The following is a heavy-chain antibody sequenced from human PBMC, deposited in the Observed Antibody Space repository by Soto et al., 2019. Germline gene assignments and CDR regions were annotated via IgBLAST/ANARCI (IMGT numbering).Heavy chain of an antibody. D-gene: IGHD3-22*01. CDR1: GFTFSNYW. CDR3: ARVGDDSTGYKY. J-gene: IGHJ4*02. V-gene: IGHV3-74*01. CDR2: INRDGSST. Sequence: EVQLVESGGGLVQPGGSLRLSCAASGFTFSNYWMHWVRQAPGKGLVWVSRINRDGSSTSYADSVKGRFTISRDNAKNPLYLQMNSLRAEDTAAYYCARVGDDSTGYKYWGQGTLVTVSS.